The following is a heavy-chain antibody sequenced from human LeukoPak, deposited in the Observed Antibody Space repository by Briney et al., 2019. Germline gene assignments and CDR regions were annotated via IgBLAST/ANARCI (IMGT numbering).Heavy chain of an antibody. V-gene: IGHV3-30*18. J-gene: IGHJ3*02. CDR2: ISYDGSNK. CDR1: GFTFSSYG. CDR3: AKDRRLGYCSGGSCHPHDAFDI. D-gene: IGHD2-15*01. Sequence: PGRSLRLSCAASGFTFSSYGMHWVRRAPGKGLEWVAVISYDGSNKYYADSVKGRFTISRDNSKNTLYLQMNSLRAEDTAVYYCAKDRRLGYCSGGSCHPHDAFDIWGQGTMVTVSS.